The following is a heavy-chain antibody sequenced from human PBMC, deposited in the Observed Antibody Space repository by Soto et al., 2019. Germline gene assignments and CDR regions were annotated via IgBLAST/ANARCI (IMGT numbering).Heavy chain of an antibody. Sequence: PWWSLSLSCIASGFSFSDYCMHWVRQGPGKGLVWVANINSDGSSTSYADSVKGRFSICRDNAKNTLYLQMNSLRAEDTAVYFCAEPFAAFDIWGQGTMVTVS. CDR3: AEPFAAFDI. J-gene: IGHJ3*02. CDR2: INSDGSST. CDR1: GFSFSDYC. V-gene: IGHV3-74*01.